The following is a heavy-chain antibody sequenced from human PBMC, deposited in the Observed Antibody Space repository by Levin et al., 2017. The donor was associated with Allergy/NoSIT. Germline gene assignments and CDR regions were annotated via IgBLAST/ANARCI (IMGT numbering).Heavy chain of an antibody. V-gene: IGHV4-59*01. CDR2: IYYSGTT. CDR1: GGSISNYY. CDR3: ARMGDTAMVDPFGY. Sequence: SETLSLTCTVSGGSISNYYWSWIRQPPGKGLEWIGYIYYSGTTNYNPSLKSRVTISVDTSKSQFSLKLTSVTDADTAIYYCARMGDTAMVDPFGYWGQGTLVTVSS. D-gene: IGHD5-18*01. J-gene: IGHJ4*02.